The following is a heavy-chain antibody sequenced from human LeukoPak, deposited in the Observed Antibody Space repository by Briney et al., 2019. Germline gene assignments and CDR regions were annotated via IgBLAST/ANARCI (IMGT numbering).Heavy chain of an antibody. CDR1: GFTSSDYV. D-gene: IGHD3-9*01. J-gene: IGHJ4*02. V-gene: IGHV3-49*03. CDR2: IRNKAYGGTA. Sequence: GGSLRLSCTSCGFTSSDYVMSVFRQAPGRGQEWGGFIRNKAYGGTAEYAASVKGRFTISRDDYKPIAYLQMNSLKTEDTAVYYCTREKRYFHWFQAHYWGQGTLVTVSS. CDR3: TREKRYFHWFQAHY.